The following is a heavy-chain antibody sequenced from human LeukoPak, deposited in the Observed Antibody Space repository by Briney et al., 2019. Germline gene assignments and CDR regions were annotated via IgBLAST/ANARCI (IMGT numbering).Heavy chain of an antibody. CDR2: ISGDGGST. V-gene: IGHV3-43*02. CDR1: GFTFSSYW. CDR3: AKDMGYCSSTSCYGASGY. Sequence: GGSLRLSCAASGFTFSSYWMHWVRHAPGKGLEWVSLISGDGGSTYYADSVKGRFTISRDNSKNSLYLQMNSLRTEDTALYYCAKDMGYCSSTSCYGASGYWGQGTLVTVSS. J-gene: IGHJ4*02. D-gene: IGHD2-2*01.